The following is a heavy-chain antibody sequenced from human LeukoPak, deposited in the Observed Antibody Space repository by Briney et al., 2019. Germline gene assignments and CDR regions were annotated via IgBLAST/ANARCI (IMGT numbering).Heavy chain of an antibody. V-gene: IGHV1-69*13. CDR2: IIPIFGTA. D-gene: IGHD5-24*01. CDR3: ARGARDGYLQDQPFDY. CDR1: GYTFTSYD. Sequence: GASVKVSCKASGYTFTSYDINWVRQAPGQGLEWMGGIIPIFGTANYAQKFQGRVTITADESTSTAYMELSSLRSEDTAVYYCARGARDGYLQDQPFDYWGQGTLVTVSS. J-gene: IGHJ4*02.